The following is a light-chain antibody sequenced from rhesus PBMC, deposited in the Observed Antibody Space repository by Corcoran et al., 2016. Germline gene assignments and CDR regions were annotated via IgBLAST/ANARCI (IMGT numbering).Light chain of an antibody. V-gene: IGKV3-42*01. CDR3: QQDYSWPPT. CDR2: GAS. J-gene: IGKJ4*01. CDR1: QSVSSS. Sequence: EIVMTQSPATLSLSPGERATLSCRASQSVSSSLAWYQQKPGQAPKLLTYGASSRATGIPDRFSGSGSGTGVPLPISSLGPEGVGVYYCQQDYSWPPTFGGGAKVELE.